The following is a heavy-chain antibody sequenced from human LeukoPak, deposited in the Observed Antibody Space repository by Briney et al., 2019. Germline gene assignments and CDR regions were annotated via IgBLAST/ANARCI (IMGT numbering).Heavy chain of an antibody. CDR1: GYTFTSYD. Sequence: ASVKVSCKASGYTFTSYDINWVRQATGQGLEWMGWMNPNSGNTGYAQKLQGRVTMTRNTYISTAYMELSSLRSEDTAVYYCARDQDIVVVVAALRQREMGGFDPWGQGTLVTVSS. CDR2: MNPNSGNT. V-gene: IGHV1-8*01. J-gene: IGHJ5*02. D-gene: IGHD2-15*01. CDR3: ARDQDIVVVVAALRQREMGGFDP.